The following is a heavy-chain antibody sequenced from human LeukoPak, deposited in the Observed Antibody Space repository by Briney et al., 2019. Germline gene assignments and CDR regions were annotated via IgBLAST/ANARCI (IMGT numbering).Heavy chain of an antibody. V-gene: IGHV3-7*03. CDR3: ARDMAGGWYAPLGY. Sequence: GGSLRLSCAASGFTFSSYWMSWVRQAPGKGLEWVANIKQDGSEKYYVDSVKGRFTISRDNAKNSLYLQMNSLRAEDTAVYYCARDMAGGWYAPLGYWGQGTLVTVSS. CDR1: GFTFSSYW. J-gene: IGHJ4*02. D-gene: IGHD6-19*01. CDR2: IKQDGSEK.